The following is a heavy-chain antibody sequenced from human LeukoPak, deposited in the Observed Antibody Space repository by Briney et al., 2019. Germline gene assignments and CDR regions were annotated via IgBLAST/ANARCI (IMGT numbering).Heavy chain of an antibody. J-gene: IGHJ4*02. D-gene: IGHD2-2*01. CDR3: AKNRYQLLPIFDY. Sequence: PGGSLRLSCAASGFAFSNSTITWVRQAPGKGLGWVSAISGSGGGTFYADSVKGRYTISRDKSKDTLYLQMSSLRAEDTAVYYCAKNRYQLLPIFDYWGQGTLVTVSS. CDR1: GFAFSNST. V-gene: IGHV3-23*01. CDR2: ISGSGGGT.